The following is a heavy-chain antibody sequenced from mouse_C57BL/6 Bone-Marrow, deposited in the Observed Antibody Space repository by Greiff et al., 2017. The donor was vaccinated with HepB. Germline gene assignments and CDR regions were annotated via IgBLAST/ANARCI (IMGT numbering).Heavy chain of an antibody. CDR1: GVDFSRYW. D-gene: IGHD1-1*01. J-gene: IGHJ1*03. CDR3: ARPFITTVVATPSWYFDV. Sequence: TASGVDFSRYWMSWVRRAPGKGLEWIGEINPDSSTINYAPSLKDKFIISRDNAKNTLYLQMSKVRSEDTALYYCARPFITTVVATPSWYFDVWGTGTTVTVSS. V-gene: IGHV4-1*01. CDR2: INPDSSTI.